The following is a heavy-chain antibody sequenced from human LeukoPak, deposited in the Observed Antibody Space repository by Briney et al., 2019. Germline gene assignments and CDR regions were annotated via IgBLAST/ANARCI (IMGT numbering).Heavy chain of an antibody. J-gene: IGHJ3*02. V-gene: IGHV4-39*07. Sequence: SETLSLTCTVSGGSISNSSYYWGWIRQPPGKGLEWIGSIYTSASTNYNPSLKSRVTMSVDTSKNQFSLKLSSVTAADTAVYYCARDSPRDYYDSSGYYYYAFDIWGQGTMVTVSS. D-gene: IGHD3-22*01. CDR3: ARDSPRDYYDSSGYYYYAFDI. CDR2: IYTSAST. CDR1: GGSISNSSYY.